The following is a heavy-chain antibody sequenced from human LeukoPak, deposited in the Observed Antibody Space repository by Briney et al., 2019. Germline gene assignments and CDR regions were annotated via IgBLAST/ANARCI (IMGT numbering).Heavy chain of an antibody. CDR1: GYTFTSYG. Sequence: ASVKVSCKASGYTFTSYGINWVRQAPGQGLEWMGWISAYNGNTNYAQKLQGRVIMTTDTSTSTAYMELRSLRSDDTAVYYCARGGTAIAAAGTPKYNWFDPWGQGTLVTVSS. CDR3: ARGGTAIAAAGTPKYNWFDP. D-gene: IGHD6-13*01. CDR2: ISAYNGNT. J-gene: IGHJ5*02. V-gene: IGHV1-18*01.